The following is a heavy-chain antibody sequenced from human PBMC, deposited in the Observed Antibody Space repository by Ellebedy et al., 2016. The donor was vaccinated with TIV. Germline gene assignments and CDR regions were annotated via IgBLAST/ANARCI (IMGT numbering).Heavy chain of an antibody. J-gene: IGHJ4*02. CDR3: LARGFGGKGPIDY. D-gene: IGHD3-10*01. V-gene: IGHV1-8*01. CDR1: GYTFTSYD. Sequence: ASVKVSXXASGYTFTSYDINWVRQATGQGLEWMGWMNPNSGNTGYAQKFQGRVTMTRNTSISTAYMELSSLRSEDTAVYYCLARGFGGKGPIDYWGQGTLVTVSS. CDR2: MNPNSGNT.